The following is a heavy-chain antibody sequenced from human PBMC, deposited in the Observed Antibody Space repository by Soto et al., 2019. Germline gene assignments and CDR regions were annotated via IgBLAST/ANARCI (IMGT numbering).Heavy chain of an antibody. D-gene: IGHD6-19*01. J-gene: IGHJ6*02. CDR3: AKDTGGRLEQWLGYYYYYGMDV. CDR2: ISGSGGST. CDR1: GFTFSSYA. V-gene: IGHV3-23*01. Sequence: GSLRLSCAASGFTFSSYAMSWVRQAPGKGLEWVSAISGSGGSTYYADSVKGRFTISRDNSKNTLYLQMNSLRAEDTAVYYCAKDTGGRLEQWLGYYYYYGMDVWGQGTTVTVS.